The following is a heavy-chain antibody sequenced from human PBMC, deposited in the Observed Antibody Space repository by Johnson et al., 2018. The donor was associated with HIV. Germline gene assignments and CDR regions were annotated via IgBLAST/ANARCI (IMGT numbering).Heavy chain of an antibody. D-gene: IGHD5-24*01. CDR3: AREDGYNCVGAFDI. V-gene: IGHV3-30*04. J-gene: IGHJ3*02. Sequence: LVESGGGVVQPGRSLRLSCAASGFTFSSYAMHWVRQAPGQGLELVAVISYDGSNNYYADSVKGRLTISRDNSKNRMYLKLNILRAEDTAVDYCAREDGYNCVGAFDIWGQGTMVTVSS. CDR2: ISYDGSNN. CDR1: GFTFSSYA.